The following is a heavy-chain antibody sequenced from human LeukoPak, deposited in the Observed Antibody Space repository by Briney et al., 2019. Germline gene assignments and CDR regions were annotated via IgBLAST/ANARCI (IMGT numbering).Heavy chain of an antibody. J-gene: IGHJ4*02. D-gene: IGHD3-9*01. V-gene: IGHV3-23*01. CDR2: FSGSGDTT. CDR1: GFTFSTYA. CDR3: AKGSGFLGGYYFDY. Sequence: GGSLRLSCVASGFTFSTYAMNWVRQAPGKGLEWVSGFSGSGDTTYFPDSVKGRFTISRDNSKKTLCLQINSLRAEDTAVYYCAKGSGFLGGYYFDYWGQGALVTVSS.